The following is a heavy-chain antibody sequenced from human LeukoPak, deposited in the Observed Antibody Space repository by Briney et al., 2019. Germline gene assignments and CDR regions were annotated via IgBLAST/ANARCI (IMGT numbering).Heavy chain of an antibody. D-gene: IGHD5-24*01. J-gene: IGHJ6*02. CDR2: IKQDGSEN. CDR3: ARDEMATSYPYYYYGMDV. Sequence: PPGGSLRLSCAASGFTFSGYWMSWVRQAPGKGLEWVANIKQDGSENYYVDSVKGRFTISRDNAKNSLYLQMNSLRAEDTAVYYCARDEMATSYPYYYYGMDVWGQGTTVTVSS. V-gene: IGHV3-7*01. CDR1: GFTFSGYW.